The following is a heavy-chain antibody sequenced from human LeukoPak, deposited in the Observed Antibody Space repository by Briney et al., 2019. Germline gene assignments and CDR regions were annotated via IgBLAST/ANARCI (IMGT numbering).Heavy chain of an antibody. Sequence: GGSLRLSCAASGFTFKLYWMHWVRQVPGKRPVWVSRINDDGSDTIYADSVRGRFTISRDDAKNTVYLQMNNLRAEDTAVYYCVRGGPSAWSWGQGTLVTVSS. CDR1: GFTFKLYW. J-gene: IGHJ5*02. D-gene: IGHD2-15*01. V-gene: IGHV3-74*01. CDR3: VRGGPSAWS. CDR2: INDDGSDT.